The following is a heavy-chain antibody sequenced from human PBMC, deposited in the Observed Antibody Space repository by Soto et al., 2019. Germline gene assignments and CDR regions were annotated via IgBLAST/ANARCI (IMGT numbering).Heavy chain of an antibody. D-gene: IGHD5-12*01. J-gene: IGHJ3*02. CDR3: ARGDFGLATIAAFDI. Sequence: VKVACNASGGTVSSYAISWVRQAPGQGLEWMGGIIPIFGTANYAQKFQGRVTITADESTSTAYMELSSLRSEDTAVYYCARGDFGLATIAAFDIWGQGTMVTVSS. CDR2: IIPIFGTA. V-gene: IGHV1-69*13. CDR1: GGTVSSYA.